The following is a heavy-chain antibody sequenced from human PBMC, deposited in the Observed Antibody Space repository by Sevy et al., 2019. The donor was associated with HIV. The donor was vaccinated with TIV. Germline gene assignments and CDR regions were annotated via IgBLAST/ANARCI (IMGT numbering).Heavy chain of an antibody. CDR3: ARDREGYSGYYYYYGMDV. Sequence: GGSLRLSCAASGFTFSSYSMNWVRQAPGKGLEWVSYISSSSSTIYYADSVKGRFTISRDNAKNSLYLQMNSLRDEDTAVYYCARDREGYSGYYYYYGMDVWGQGTTVTVSS. CDR1: GFTFSSYS. V-gene: IGHV3-48*02. J-gene: IGHJ6*02. CDR2: ISSSSSTI. D-gene: IGHD5-12*01.